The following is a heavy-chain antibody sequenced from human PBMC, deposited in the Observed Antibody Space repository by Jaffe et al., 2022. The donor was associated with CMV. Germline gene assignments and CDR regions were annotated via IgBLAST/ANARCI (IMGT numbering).Heavy chain of an antibody. CDR1: GYSFTSYW. V-gene: IGHV5-51*01. CDR2: IYPGDSDT. J-gene: IGHJ6*02. D-gene: IGHD3-3*01. CDR3: ARLYYTYYDFWSGHTPPYYYYGMDV. Sequence: EVQLVQSGAEVKKPGESLKISCKGSGYSFTSYWIGWVRQMPGKGLEWMGIIYPGDSDTRYSPSFQGQVTISADKSISTAYLQWSSLKASDTAMYYCARLYYTYYDFWSGHTPPYYYYGMDVWGQGTTVTVSS.